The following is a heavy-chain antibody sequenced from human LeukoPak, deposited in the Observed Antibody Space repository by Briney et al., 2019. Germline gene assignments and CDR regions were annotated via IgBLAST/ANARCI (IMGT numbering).Heavy chain of an antibody. J-gene: IGHJ4*02. CDR2: INHSGST. CDR1: GGSFSGYY. V-gene: IGHV4-34*01. D-gene: IGHD6-6*01. CDR3: AREDSYSSSSFISFDY. Sequence: PSETLSLTCAVYGGSFSGYYWSWIRQPPGKGLEWIGEINHSGSTNYNPSLKSRVTISVDTSKNQFSLKLSSVTAADTAVYYCAREDSYSSSSFISFDYWGQGTLVTVSS.